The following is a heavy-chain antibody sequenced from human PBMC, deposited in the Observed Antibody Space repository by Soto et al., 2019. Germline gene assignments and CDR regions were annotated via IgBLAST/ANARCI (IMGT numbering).Heavy chain of an antibody. J-gene: IGHJ5*02. V-gene: IGHV4-30-4*08. Sequence: SETLSLTWTVSVGSINNSDYLWGWIRQPPGKGLEWIGYIYYSGSTYYNPSLKSRVTISVDTSKNQFSLKLSSVTAADTAVYYCARDQRDTWENWFDPWGQRTPVT. CDR2: IYYSGST. CDR3: ARDQRDTWENWFDP. CDR1: VGSINNSDYL. D-gene: IGHD1-26*01.